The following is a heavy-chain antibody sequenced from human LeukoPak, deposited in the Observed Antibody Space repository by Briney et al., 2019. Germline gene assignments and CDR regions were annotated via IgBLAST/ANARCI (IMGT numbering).Heavy chain of an antibody. V-gene: IGHV4-38-2*02. CDR2: IYHSGST. CDR1: GYSISSGYY. CDR3: AREGVSSWPGGYNWFDP. D-gene: IGHD6-13*01. Sequence: SETLSLTCTVSGYSISSGYYWGWIRQPPGKGLEWIGSIYHSGSTYYNPSLKSRVTISVDTSKNQFSLKLSSVAAADTAVYYCAREGVSSWPGGYNWFDPWGQGTLVTVSS. J-gene: IGHJ5*02.